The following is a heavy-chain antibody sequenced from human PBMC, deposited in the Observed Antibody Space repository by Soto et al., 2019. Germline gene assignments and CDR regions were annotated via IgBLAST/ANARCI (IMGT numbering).Heavy chain of an antibody. CDR2: ISGSGGST. CDR1: GFTFSSYA. V-gene: IGHV3-23*01. D-gene: IGHD4-17*01. Sequence: GGSLRLSCAASGFTFSSYAMSWVRQAPGKGLEWVSAISGSGGSTYYADSVKGRFTISRDNSKNTLYLQMNSLRAEDTAVYYCARLADYGDYVVSWFDPWGQGTLVTVSS. CDR3: ARLADYGDYVVSWFDP. J-gene: IGHJ5*02.